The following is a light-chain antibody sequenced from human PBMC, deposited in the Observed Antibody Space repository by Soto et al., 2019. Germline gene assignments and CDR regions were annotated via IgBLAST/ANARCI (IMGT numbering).Light chain of an antibody. CDR3: QQYYSYSKFA. J-gene: IGKJ4*01. Sequence: DIQMTQSPSTVSASVGDRVTITCRASQTITTYLAWYQQKPGKAPKLLIYRASNLQTGVPSRFSGSRSGTEFTLTITTLQPDDFATYYCQQYYSYSKFAFGGGTKVEFK. CDR1: QTITTY. CDR2: RAS. V-gene: IGKV1-5*03.